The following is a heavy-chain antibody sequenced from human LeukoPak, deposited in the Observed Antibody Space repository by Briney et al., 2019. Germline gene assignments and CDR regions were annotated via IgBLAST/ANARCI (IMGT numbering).Heavy chain of an antibody. J-gene: IGHJ4*02. V-gene: IGHV1-2*02. CDR3: ARGYYDSSGYAHDY. CDR1: GYTFTGYY. CDR2: INPNSGGT. Sequence: ASVKVSCKASGYTFTGYYMHWVRQAPGQGLEWMGWINPNSGGTNYAQKFQGRVTMTRDTSISTAYMELSRLRSDDTAVYYCARGYYDSSGYAHDYWGQGTLVTVSS. D-gene: IGHD3-22*01.